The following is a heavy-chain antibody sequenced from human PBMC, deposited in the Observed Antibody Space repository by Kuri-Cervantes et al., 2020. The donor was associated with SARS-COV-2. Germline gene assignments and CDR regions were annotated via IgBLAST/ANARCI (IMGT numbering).Heavy chain of an antibody. V-gene: IGHV3-23*01. D-gene: IGHD2-21*02. CDR3: AKSSAYCGRGCYWAFDY. CDR2: ISGSGTGT. J-gene: IGHJ4*02. Sequence: GESLKVSCKGSGFMFMNYDMGWVRQAPGRGLEWVSIISGSGTGTYFADSVKGRFTMSRDNYKNTVFLQMNSLTADDTAVYYCAKSSAYCGRGCYWAFDYWGQGALVTVSS. CDR1: GFMFMNYD.